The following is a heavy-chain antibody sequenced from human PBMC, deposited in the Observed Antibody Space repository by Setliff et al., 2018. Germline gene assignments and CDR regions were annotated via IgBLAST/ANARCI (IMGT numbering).Heavy chain of an antibody. Sequence: GGSLRLSCTASGFVFGTYGMHWVRQAPGKGLDWVASVRFDGTYKVYGDSVKGRFTISRDNSENTLFLQMTSLRPEDTGVYYCAKVKKPLIRGSGFDYWGRGTLVTVSS. J-gene: IGHJ4*02. CDR1: GFVFGTYG. CDR2: VRFDGTYK. D-gene: IGHD3-10*01. CDR3: AKVKKPLIRGSGFDY. V-gene: IGHV3-30*02.